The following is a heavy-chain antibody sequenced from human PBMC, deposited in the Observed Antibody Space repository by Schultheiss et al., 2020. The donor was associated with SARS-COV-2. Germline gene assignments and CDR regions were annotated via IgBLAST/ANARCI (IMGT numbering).Heavy chain of an antibody. CDR1: GFTFSGYW. CDR3: AKGHSSGWYPSPLDY. J-gene: IGHJ4*02. Sequence: GGSLRLSCAASGFTFSGYWMSWVRQAQGKGLGWVSAISGSGGSTYYADSVKGRFTISRDNSRNTVFLQMNSLRAEDTAVYYCAKGHSSGWYPSPLDYWGQGTLVTVSS. D-gene: IGHD6-19*01. CDR2: ISGSGGST. V-gene: IGHV3-23*01.